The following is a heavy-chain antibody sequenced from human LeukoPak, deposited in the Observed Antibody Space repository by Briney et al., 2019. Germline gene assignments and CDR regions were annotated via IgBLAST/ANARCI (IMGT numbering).Heavy chain of an antibody. V-gene: IGHV3-48*01. D-gene: IGHD2-2*01. CDR3: ARASEEYCSSTSCYATYYYYYYMDV. CDR1: GFTFSSYS. Sequence: GGSLRLSCAASGFTFSSYSMNWVRQAPGKGLEWVSYISSSSTIYYADSVKGRFTISRDNAKNSLYLQMNSLRAEDTAVYYCARASEEYCSSTSCYATYYYYYYMDVWGKGTTVTVSS. J-gene: IGHJ6*03. CDR2: ISSSSTI.